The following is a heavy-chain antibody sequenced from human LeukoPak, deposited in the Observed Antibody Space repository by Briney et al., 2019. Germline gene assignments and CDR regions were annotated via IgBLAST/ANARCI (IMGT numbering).Heavy chain of an antibody. D-gene: IGHD1-26*01. CDR3: ARGSDSRNTFFYFDS. J-gene: IGHJ4*02. CDR1: GYPISSGYF. CDR2: IFHSGYT. V-gene: IGHV4-38-2*02. Sequence: SETLSLTCTVSGYPISSGYFWGWIRQPPGKGLEYIGSIFHSGYTFYDPSLKSRLTLSVDTSKNQFSLKLSSVTAADTAVYYCARGSDSRNTFFYFDSWGQGTHVTVSS.